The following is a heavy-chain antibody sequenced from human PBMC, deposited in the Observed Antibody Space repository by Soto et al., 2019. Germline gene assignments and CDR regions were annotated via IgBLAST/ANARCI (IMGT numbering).Heavy chain of an antibody. Sequence: EVQLVESGGGLVQPGGSLRLSCAASGLTFSVSAMPWVRQAPGKGLEWVSTTGLSGRTTYYGDSVKGRFTVSRDKSKNTRDLQMSTMRAEYTAVYYCAKVHNASRSFNFWGRGPLVTVSS. J-gene: IGHJ4*02. D-gene: IGHD1-20*01. CDR3: AKVHNASRSFNF. CDR1: GLTFSVSA. CDR2: TGLSGRTT. V-gene: IGHV3-23*04.